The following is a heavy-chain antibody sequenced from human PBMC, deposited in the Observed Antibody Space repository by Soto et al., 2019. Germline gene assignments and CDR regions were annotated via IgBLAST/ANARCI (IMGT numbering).Heavy chain of an antibody. CDR1: GGTFSSYT. V-gene: IGHV1-69*08. J-gene: IGHJ4*02. CDR2: IIPILGIA. CDR3: ARDKEEGYSYGYEIVY. D-gene: IGHD5-18*01. Sequence: QVQLVQSGAEVKKPGSSVKVSCKASGGTFSSYTISWVRQAPGQGLEWMGRIIPILGIANYAQKFQGRVTITADKSTSTAYMELSSLRSEDTAVYYCARDKEEGYSYGYEIVYWGQGTLVTVSS.